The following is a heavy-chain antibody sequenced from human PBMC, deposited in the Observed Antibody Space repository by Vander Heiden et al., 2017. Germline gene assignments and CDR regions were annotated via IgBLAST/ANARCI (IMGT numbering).Heavy chain of an antibody. CDR2: IKQDESEK. CDR3: ARGRTMAGGIGY. J-gene: IGHJ4*02. V-gene: IGHV3-7*03. CDR1: GFTFSNYW. D-gene: IGHD3-10*02. Sequence: EVQLVEPGGGLGQPGGSLRLSCVASGFTFSNYWMSWVRQAPGKGLEWAANIKQDESEKYYVDSVKGRFTISRDNAKNSLYLQMNSLRAEDTAVYYCARGRTMAGGIGYWGQGTLVTVSS.